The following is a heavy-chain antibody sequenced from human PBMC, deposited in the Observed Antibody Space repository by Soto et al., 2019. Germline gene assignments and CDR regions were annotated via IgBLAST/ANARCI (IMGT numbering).Heavy chain of an antibody. CDR2: IYDSGST. D-gene: IGHD3-22*01. CDR3: ARSPDSSGYYPRRYYYGMDV. V-gene: IGHV4-4*02. Sequence: PSETLSLTCAVSGGSIGSTNWWSWVRQPPGKGLEWIGEIYDSGSTNYNPSLKSRVTISLDKSKNQFSLKLSSVTAADTAVYYCARSPDSSGYYPRRYYYGMDVWGQGTTVTVSS. J-gene: IGHJ6*02. CDR1: GGSIGSTNW.